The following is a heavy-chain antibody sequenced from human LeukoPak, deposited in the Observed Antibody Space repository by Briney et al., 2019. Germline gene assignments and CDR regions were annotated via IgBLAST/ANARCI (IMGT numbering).Heavy chain of an antibody. CDR2: INWNGGST. J-gene: IGHJ4*02. Sequence: GGSLRLSCAASGFTFDGYGMSWVRQAPGKGLEWVSGINWNGGSTGYADSVKGRFTISRDNAKNSLDLQMNSLRVEDTGIYYCVKVAKYYYGSETYYFFEHWGQGTPVTASS. CDR1: GFTFDGYG. V-gene: IGHV3-20*04. D-gene: IGHD3-10*01. CDR3: VKVAKYYYGSETYYFFEH.